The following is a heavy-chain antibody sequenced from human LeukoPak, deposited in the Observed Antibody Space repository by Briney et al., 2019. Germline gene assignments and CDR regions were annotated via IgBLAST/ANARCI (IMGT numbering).Heavy chain of an antibody. V-gene: IGHV4-61*02. CDR2: IYTSGST. D-gene: IGHD5-18*01. J-gene: IGHJ5*02. CDR1: GGSISSGSYY. Sequence: PSETLSLTCTVSGGSISSGSYYWSWIRQPAGKGLEWIGRIYTSGSTNYNPSLKSRVTISVDTSKNQFSLKLSSVTAADTAVYYCARDLIDGYSYGSAFDPWGQGTLVTVSS. CDR3: ARDLIDGYSYGSAFDP.